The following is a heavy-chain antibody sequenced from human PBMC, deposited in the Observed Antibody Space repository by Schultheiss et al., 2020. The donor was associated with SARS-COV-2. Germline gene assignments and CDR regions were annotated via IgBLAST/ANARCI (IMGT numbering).Heavy chain of an antibody. CDR3: ARRGYYDSSGYYYDSGVDP. D-gene: IGHD3-22*01. J-gene: IGHJ5*02. Sequence: GGSLRLSCAGSGYSFTNYWIAWVRQMPGKGLEWMGIIYPGDSDTKYSPSFQGHVTILVDRSISTTYLQWSRLEASDTAMYYCARRGYYDSSGYYYDSGVDPWGQGTLVTVSS. CDR2: IYPGDSDT. V-gene: IGHV5-51*01. CDR1: GYSFTNYW.